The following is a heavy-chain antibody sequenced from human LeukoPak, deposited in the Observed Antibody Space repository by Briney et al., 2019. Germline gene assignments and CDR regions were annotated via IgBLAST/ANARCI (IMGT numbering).Heavy chain of an antibody. CDR2: TPYDGSNE. V-gene: IGHV3-30*02. Sequence: PGGSLRLSCVASGFTFSSYGMHWVRQAPGRGLEWVAITPYDGSNEYYADTVKGRFTISRDNSKNTLYLQINSLRAEDTAMYYCAKDYPEGWTNWFDPWGQGTLVTVSS. CDR3: AKDYPEGWTNWFDP. CDR1: GFTFSSYG. J-gene: IGHJ5*02. D-gene: IGHD2-15*01.